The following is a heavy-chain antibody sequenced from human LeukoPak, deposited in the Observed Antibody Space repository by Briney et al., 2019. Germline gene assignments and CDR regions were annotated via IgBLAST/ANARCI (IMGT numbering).Heavy chain of an antibody. V-gene: IGHV3-23*01. CDR1: GFTFSSYA. Sequence: PGGSLRLSCAASGFTFSSYAMSWVRQAPGEGLEGGSAISGSGGSTYYADSVKGRFTISRDNSKNTLYLQMNSLRAEDTAVYYCARMAGWKYQLLRSAAFDIWGQGTMVTVSS. J-gene: IGHJ3*02. D-gene: IGHD2-2*01. CDR3: ARMAGWKYQLLRSAAFDI. CDR2: ISGSGGST.